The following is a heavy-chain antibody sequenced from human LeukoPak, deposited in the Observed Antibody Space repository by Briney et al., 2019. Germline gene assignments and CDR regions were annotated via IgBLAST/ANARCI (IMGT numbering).Heavy chain of an antibody. CDR1: GFTFSTSA. J-gene: IGHJ4*02. V-gene: IGHV3-23*01. CDR2: TLGSGGST. Sequence: GGSLRLSCAASGFTFSTSAMSWVGQAPGKGLEWVSGTLGSGGSTYYADSVKGRFTISRDNSKNTLYLQMNSLRAEDTAVYYCAKDGIYKVAYWGQGTLVTVSS. D-gene: IGHD1-14*01. CDR3: AKDGIYKVAY.